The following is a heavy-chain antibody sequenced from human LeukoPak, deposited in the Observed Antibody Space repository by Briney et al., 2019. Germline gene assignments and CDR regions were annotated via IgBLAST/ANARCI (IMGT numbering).Heavy chain of an antibody. Sequence: PGGSLRLSCSASGFTFSYYAMHWVRQTAGKGLEFVSGISSNGGSTYYADSLKGRFTISRDNSNNTLYLQMSSLRAEDTAVYYCVKGATYDSLPYYFDYWGQGTLVTVSS. V-gene: IGHV3-64D*09. D-gene: IGHD3-22*01. CDR2: ISSNGGST. J-gene: IGHJ4*02. CDR3: VKGATYDSLPYYFDY. CDR1: GFTFSYYA.